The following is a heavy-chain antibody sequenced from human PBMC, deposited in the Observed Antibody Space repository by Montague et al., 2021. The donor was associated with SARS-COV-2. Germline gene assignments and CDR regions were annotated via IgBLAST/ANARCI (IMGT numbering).Heavy chain of an antibody. CDR2: IYYSGST. CDR1: GGSTRSSSYY. CDR3: ARTTWLRGYFDL. Sequence: SETLSLTCTVSGGSTRSSSYYWGWIHQPPGKGLECIGSIYYSGSTYYNPSPKSRVTISVDTSKNHFSLKLSSVTAADTAVYYCARTTWLRGYFDLWGRGTLVTVSS. D-gene: IGHD5-12*01. V-gene: IGHV4-39*07. J-gene: IGHJ2*01.